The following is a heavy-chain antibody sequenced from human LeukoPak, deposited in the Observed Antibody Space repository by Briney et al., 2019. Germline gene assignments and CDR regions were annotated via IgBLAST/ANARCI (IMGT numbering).Heavy chain of an antibody. CDR3: ARSRYFDWLLYPVFDY. Sequence: ASVKVSCKASGYTFTGYYMHWVRQAPGQGLEWMGWINPNSGGTNYAQKFQGRVTMTRDTSTSTAYMELSRLRSDDTAVYYCARSRYFDWLLYPVFDYWGQGTLVTVSS. V-gene: IGHV1-2*02. CDR2: INPNSGGT. J-gene: IGHJ4*02. CDR1: GYTFTGYY. D-gene: IGHD3-9*01.